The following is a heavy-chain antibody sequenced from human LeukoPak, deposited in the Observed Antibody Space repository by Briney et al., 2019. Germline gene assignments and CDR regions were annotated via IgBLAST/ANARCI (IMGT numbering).Heavy chain of an antibody. CDR2: IYSGGST. V-gene: IGHV3-53*01. CDR3: ARELSGYYGSGSFRYFDL. J-gene: IGHJ2*01. Sequence: GGSLRLSCAASGFTVSSNYMSWVRQAPGKGLEWVSVIYSGGSTYYADSVKGRFTISRDNAKNSLYLQMNSLRAEDTAVYYCARELSGYYGSGSFRYFDLWGRGTLVTVSS. D-gene: IGHD3-10*01. CDR1: GFTVSSNY.